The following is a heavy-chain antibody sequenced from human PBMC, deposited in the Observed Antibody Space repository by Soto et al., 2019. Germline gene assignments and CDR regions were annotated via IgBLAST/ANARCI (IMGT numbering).Heavy chain of an antibody. CDR2: ILVGGST. CDR3: AKATATGGGAFEI. D-gene: IGHD2-8*02. J-gene: IGHJ3*02. Sequence: RRLSCAVSGFICSSYDMSWVRQAPGRGLEWVSTILVGGSTHYEDSVKGRFTISRDTSKNTVYLQMNSLTAGDTAVYYCAKATATGGGAFEIYGQGTMVTVSS. CDR1: GFICSSYD. V-gene: IGHV3-23*01.